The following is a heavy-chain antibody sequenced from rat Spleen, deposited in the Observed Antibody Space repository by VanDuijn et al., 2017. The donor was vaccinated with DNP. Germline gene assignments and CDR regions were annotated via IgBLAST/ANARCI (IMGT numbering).Heavy chain of an antibody. D-gene: IGHD1-7*01. J-gene: IGHJ2*01. CDR2: ISYSGST. CDR3: ARWTRYFDY. Sequence: EVQLQESGSGLVKPSQSLSLTCSVTGYSITSHYWGWIRNFPGNKMDWIGHISYSGSTNYNPSLKSRISITRDTSRNHFFLHLNSVTTEDTATYYCARWTRYFDYWGQGVMVTVSS. V-gene: IGHV3-1*01. CDR1: GYSITSHY.